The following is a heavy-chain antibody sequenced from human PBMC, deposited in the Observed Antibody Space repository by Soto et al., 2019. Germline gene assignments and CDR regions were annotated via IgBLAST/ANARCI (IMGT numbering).Heavy chain of an antibody. V-gene: IGHV3-64D*08. CDR3: VKSLFGGFANDAFDI. Sequence: GGSLRLSCSASGFTFSSYAMHWVRQAPGKGLEYVSAISSNGGSTYYADSVKGRFTISRDNSKNTLYLQMSSLRAEDTAVYYCVKSLFGGFANDAFDIWGQGTMVTVSS. CDR2: ISSNGGST. CDR1: GFTFSSYA. J-gene: IGHJ3*02. D-gene: IGHD3-16*01.